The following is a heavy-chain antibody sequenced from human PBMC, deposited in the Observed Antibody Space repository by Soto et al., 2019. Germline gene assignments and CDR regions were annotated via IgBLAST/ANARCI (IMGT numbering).Heavy chain of an antibody. V-gene: IGHV4-31*03. D-gene: IGHD3-22*01. J-gene: IGHJ1*01. CDR2: IFYSGST. CDR1: GGSISSGGYY. Sequence: SETLSLTCTVSGGSISSGGYYWSWIRQHPGKGLEWIGYIFYSGSTYYNPSLKSRVTISVDTSKNQFSLKLSSVTAADTAVYYCAIYDSSGSRGFQHWGQGTLVTVSS. CDR3: AIYDSSGSRGFQH.